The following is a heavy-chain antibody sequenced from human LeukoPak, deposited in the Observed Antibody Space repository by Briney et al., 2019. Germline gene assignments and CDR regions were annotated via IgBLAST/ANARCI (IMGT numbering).Heavy chain of an antibody. CDR2: IYSGGST. CDR3: ARFTTVAGLDY. Sequence: GGSLRLSCADSGFTVSSNYMSWVRQAPGKGLEWVSVIYSGGSTYYADSVKGRFTISRDNSKNTLYLQMNSLRAEDTAVYYCARFTTVAGLDYWGQGTLVTVSS. J-gene: IGHJ4*02. CDR1: GFTVSSNY. D-gene: IGHD6-19*01. V-gene: IGHV3-53*01.